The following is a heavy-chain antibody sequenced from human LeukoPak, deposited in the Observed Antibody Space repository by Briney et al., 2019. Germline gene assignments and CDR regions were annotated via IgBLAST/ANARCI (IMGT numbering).Heavy chain of an antibody. D-gene: IGHD3-22*01. V-gene: IGHV1-18*01. CDR1: GYTFTNHG. Sequence: GASVKVSCKAPGYTFTNHGITWVRQAPGQGLEWMGWISAHDGNTNYAQKLQGRVSMTTDTSTSTAYMELTNLRSDDTAVYYCARMMVVVNPTGMYYFDYWGQGTLVTVSS. J-gene: IGHJ4*02. CDR2: ISAHDGNT. CDR3: ARMMVVVNPTGMYYFDY.